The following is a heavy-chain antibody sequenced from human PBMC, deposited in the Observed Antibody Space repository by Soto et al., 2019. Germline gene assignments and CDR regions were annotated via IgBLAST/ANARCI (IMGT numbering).Heavy chain of an antibody. J-gene: IGHJ6*02. CDR3: ARDRPNYGMDV. Sequence: SETLSLTCTVSGGSISSYYWSWIRRPPGKGLEWIGYIYYSGSTNYNPSLKSRVTISVDTSKNQFSLKLSSVTAADTAVYYCARDRPNYGMDVWGQGTTVTVSS. V-gene: IGHV4-59*01. CDR1: GGSISSYY. CDR2: IYYSGST.